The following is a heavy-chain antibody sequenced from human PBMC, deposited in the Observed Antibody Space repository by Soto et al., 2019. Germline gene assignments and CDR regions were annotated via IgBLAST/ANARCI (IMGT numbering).Heavy chain of an antibody. CDR2: IIPIFGTA. J-gene: IGHJ6*02. CDR1: GGTFSSYA. D-gene: IGHD3-10*01. V-gene: IGHV1-69*01. Sequence: QVQLVQSGAEVKKPGSSVKVSCKASGGTFSSYAISWVRQAPGQGLEWMGGIIPIFGTANYAQKFRGRVTITADESTSTAYMELSSLRSEDTAVYYCARISKIIMVPYYYGMDVWGQGTTVTVSS. CDR3: ARISKIIMVPYYYGMDV.